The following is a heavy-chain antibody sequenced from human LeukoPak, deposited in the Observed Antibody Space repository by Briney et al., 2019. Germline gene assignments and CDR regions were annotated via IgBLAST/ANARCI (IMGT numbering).Heavy chain of an antibody. V-gene: IGHV1-69*02. J-gene: IGHJ5*02. CDR1: GGTFSSYT. CDR2: IIPILGIA. D-gene: IGHD3-10*01. CDR3: ERGPFTMVRENWFDP. Sequence: ASVKVSCKASGGTFSSYTISWVRQAPGQGLEWMGRIIPILGIANYAQKFQGRVTITADKSTSTAYMELSSLRSEDTAVYYCERGPFTMVRENWFDPWGQGTLVTVSP.